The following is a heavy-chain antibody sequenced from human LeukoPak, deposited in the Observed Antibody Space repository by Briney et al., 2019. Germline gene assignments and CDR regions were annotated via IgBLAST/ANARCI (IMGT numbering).Heavy chain of an antibody. D-gene: IGHD3-3*01. CDR1: GFTFSSYS. J-gene: IGHJ4*02. Sequence: PGGSLRLSCAASGFTFSSYSMNWVRQAPGKGLEWVSVIYSGGSTYYADSVKGRFTISRDNSKNTLYLQMNSLRVEDTAVYYCATDFPFYDYWGQGTLVTVSS. V-gene: IGHV3-53*01. CDR2: IYSGGST. CDR3: ATDFPFYDY.